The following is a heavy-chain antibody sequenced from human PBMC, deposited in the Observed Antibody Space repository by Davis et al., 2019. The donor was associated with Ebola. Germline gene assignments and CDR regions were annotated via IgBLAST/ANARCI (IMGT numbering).Heavy chain of an antibody. Sequence: PSETLSLTCTISGGPLSSSPYYWGWIRQTPGKGLEWIGTIYYSGSTYYNPSLKSRVTVSVDTSKKQFSLRLNSVTAADTAVYYCARLTVVAANYGDYGWYVDLWGRGTLVTVSS. CDR1: GGPLSSSPYY. J-gene: IGHJ2*01. CDR3: ARLTVVAANYGDYGWYVDL. CDR2: IYYSGST. V-gene: IGHV4-39*01. D-gene: IGHD4-17*01.